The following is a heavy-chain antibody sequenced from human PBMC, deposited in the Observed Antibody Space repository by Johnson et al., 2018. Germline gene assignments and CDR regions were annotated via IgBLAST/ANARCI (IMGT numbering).Heavy chain of an antibody. CDR1: GLTFNRYA. CDR2: VNWNSNSI. D-gene: IGHD7-27*01. CDR3: AKGTGNSLRYYAMDV. J-gene: IGHJ6*02. Sequence: VQLVQSGGGVVQAGRSLRLSCAASGLTFNRYAMHWVRQAPGKGLEWVAGVNWNSNSIGYADSVKGRFTISRDNAKNSLYLQMNSLRDEDTALYYCAKGTGNSLRYYAMDVWGQGTTVTVSS. V-gene: IGHV3-9*01.